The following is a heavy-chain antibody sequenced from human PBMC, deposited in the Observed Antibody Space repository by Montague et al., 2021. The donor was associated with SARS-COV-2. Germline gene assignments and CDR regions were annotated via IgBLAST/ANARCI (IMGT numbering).Heavy chain of an antibody. J-gene: IGHJ6*02. CDR3: ARDGADYSFAYSHEIDV. V-gene: IGHV4-4*07. CDR1: GASVRTYY. CDR2: LYTSGST. Sequence: SETLSLTCTVSGASVRTYYWSWIRQSAGKKLEWMGRLYTSGSTYYNPSFKSRVTMSLDTSKNLFSLNLSSMTAADTAVYYCARDGADYSFAYSHEIDVWGQGIAVTVSS. D-gene: IGHD5-12*01.